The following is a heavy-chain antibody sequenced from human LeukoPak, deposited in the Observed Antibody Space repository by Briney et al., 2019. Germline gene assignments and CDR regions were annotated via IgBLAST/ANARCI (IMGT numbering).Heavy chain of an antibody. CDR2: ISSSSSYI. Sequence: GGSLRLSCAASGFTFSSYSMNWVRQAPGKGLEWVSSISSSSSYIYYADSVKGRFTISRDNAKNSLYLQMNSLRAEDTAVYYCARDTGGYSYGYPFDYWGQGTLVTVSS. V-gene: IGHV3-21*01. D-gene: IGHD5-18*01. CDR3: ARDTGGYSYGYPFDY. CDR1: GFTFSSYS. J-gene: IGHJ4*02.